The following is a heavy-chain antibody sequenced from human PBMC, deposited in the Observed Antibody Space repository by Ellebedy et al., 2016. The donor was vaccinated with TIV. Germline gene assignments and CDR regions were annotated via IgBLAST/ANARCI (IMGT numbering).Heavy chain of an antibody. Sequence: GESLKISXAVSGFTFSRNVMNWVRQAPGTGLEWVSSISGNGVNTYDADSVKGRFTISRDNSKNTLYLQMNGLRAEDTAIYYCAKTKGYSDAFDSWGQGTMVTVS. CDR2: ISGNGVNT. D-gene: IGHD5-18*01. J-gene: IGHJ3*01. V-gene: IGHV3-23*01. CDR1: GFTFSRNV. CDR3: AKTKGYSDAFDS.